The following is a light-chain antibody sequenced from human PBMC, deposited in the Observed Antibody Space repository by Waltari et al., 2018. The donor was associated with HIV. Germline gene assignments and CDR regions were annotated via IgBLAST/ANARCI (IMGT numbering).Light chain of an antibody. CDR2: EVS. CDR3: TSYLSSATPE. CDR1: ASGTYKD. Sequence: QSALAQPASVSWSPGPTITISCTGFASGTYKDFSLYQPRPGQAPKVIIYEVSNRPLGVSPRFSGSKSANTASLTISGLQFEDEADYFCTSYLSSATPEFGGGTRLTVL. V-gene: IGLV2-14*01. J-gene: IGLJ3*02.